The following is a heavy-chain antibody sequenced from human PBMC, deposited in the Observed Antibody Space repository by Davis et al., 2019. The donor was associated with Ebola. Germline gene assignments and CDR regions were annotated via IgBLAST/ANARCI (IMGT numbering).Heavy chain of an antibody. CDR3: ANSYYYGMDV. J-gene: IGHJ6*02. CDR2: ISGRGSST. V-gene: IGHV3-23*01. Sequence: GESLKISCAASGFTFTNYAMNWVRQAPGKGLEWVSSISGRGSSTYYADSVKGRFTISRDSSKNTLYLQMTSLRAKDTAVYYCANSYYYGMDVWGQGTTVTVSS. CDR1: GFTFTNYA.